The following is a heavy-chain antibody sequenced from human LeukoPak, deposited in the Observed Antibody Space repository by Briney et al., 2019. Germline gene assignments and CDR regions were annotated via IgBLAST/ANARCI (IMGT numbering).Heavy chain of an antibody. CDR3: ARALGYCSGGSCTRGYNWFDP. Sequence: SETLSLTCAVYGGSFSGYYWSWIRQPPGKGLEWIGEINHSGSTNYNPSLKSRVTISVDTSKNQFSLKLSSVTAADTAVYYCARALGYCSGGSCTRGYNWFDPWGQGTLVTVPS. J-gene: IGHJ5*02. CDR1: GGSFSGYY. D-gene: IGHD2-15*01. CDR2: INHSGST. V-gene: IGHV4-34*01.